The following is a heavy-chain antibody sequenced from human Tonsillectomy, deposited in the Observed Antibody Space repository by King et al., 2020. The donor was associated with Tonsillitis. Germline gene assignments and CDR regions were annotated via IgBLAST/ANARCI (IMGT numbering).Heavy chain of an antibody. CDR1: GGSISSYY. D-gene: IGHD6-13*01. Sequence: QLQESGPGLVKPSETLSLTCTVSGGSISSYYWSWIRQPPGKGLEWIGYIYYSGSTNYNPSLKSRVTISVDTSKNTFSLKLSSVTAADTAVYYCAREGPHSRSWSPLTWYFDLWGRGTLVTVSS. J-gene: IGHJ2*01. V-gene: IGHV4-59*01. CDR3: AREGPHSRSWSPLTWYFDL. CDR2: IYYSGST.